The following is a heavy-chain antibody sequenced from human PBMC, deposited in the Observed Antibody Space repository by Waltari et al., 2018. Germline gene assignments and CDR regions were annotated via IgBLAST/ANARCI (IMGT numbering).Heavy chain of an antibody. CDR1: GFTFSSYA. V-gene: IGHV3-23*01. CDR3: AKDKAAIVYWFDP. Sequence: EVQLLESGGGLVQPGGSLRLSCAASGFTFSSYAMSWVRQAPGKGLWGVSAIRGRGEATYYADSVKGRFTMSRDNSNNRLYLQMNSLRAEDTAIYYCAKDKAAIVYWFDPWGQGTLVTVSS. CDR2: IRGRGEAT. J-gene: IGHJ5*02. D-gene: IGHD2-2*01.